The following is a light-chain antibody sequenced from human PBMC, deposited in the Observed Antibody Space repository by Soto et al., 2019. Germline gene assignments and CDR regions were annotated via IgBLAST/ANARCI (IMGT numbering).Light chain of an antibody. CDR2: GTS. V-gene: IGKV3-20*01. CDR3: RQYVTTPRT. CDR1: QTVAYTS. J-gene: IGKJ1*01. Sequence: EIGLTQSPGILSLSPGARATLSCRASQTVAYTSLAWYQQRPGQAPRLLIYGTSTRATGTPDRFIGSGSGTAFTLTISRLEPEDFAVYYCRQYVTTPRTFGQGTEVE.